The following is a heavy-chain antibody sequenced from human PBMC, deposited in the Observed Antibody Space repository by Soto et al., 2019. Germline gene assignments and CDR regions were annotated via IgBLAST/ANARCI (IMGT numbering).Heavy chain of an antibody. CDR3: ATERKMELRVNWLDT. Sequence: PSETLSLTCTVSGGSISSGGYYWSWIRQHPGKGLEWIGYIYYSGSTYYNPSLKSRVTISVDTSKNQFSLKLSSVTAADTAVYYCATERKMELRVNWLDTWGQGTLVTVSS. CDR2: IYYSGST. D-gene: IGHD1-7*01. V-gene: IGHV4-31*03. J-gene: IGHJ5*02. CDR1: GGSISSGGYY.